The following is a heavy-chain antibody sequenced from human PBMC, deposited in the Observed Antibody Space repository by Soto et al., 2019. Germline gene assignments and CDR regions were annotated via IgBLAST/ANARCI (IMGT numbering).Heavy chain of an antibody. CDR1: GGTFSSYA. CDR2: IIPIFGTA. D-gene: IGHD6-13*01. V-gene: IGHV1-69*12. Sequence: QVQLVQSGAEVKKPGSSVKVSCKASGGTFSSYAISWVRQAPGQGLEWMGGIIPIFGTANYAQKFQGRVTITADEYTSTAYMELSSLRSEDTAVYYCARVAQIAAPRRSYFDYWGQGTLVTVSS. J-gene: IGHJ4*02. CDR3: ARVAQIAAPRRSYFDY.